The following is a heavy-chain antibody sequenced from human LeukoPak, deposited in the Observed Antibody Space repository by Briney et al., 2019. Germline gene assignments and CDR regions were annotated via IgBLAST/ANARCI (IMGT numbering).Heavy chain of an antibody. V-gene: IGHV3-21*01. J-gene: IGHJ4*02. CDR1: GFTFSTYS. Sequence: GGSLRLSCAASGFTFSTYSMNWVRQAPGKGLEWVSAISSDGKYIYYPDSVKGRFTISRDNAKNSLYLQMNSLRAEDTAVYYCARDSGLDYWGQGTLVTVSS. CDR2: ISSDGKYI. CDR3: ARDSGLDY. D-gene: IGHD3-10*01.